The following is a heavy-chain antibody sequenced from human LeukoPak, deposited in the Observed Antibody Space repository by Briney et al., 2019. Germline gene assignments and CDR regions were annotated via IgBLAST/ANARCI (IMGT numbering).Heavy chain of an antibody. CDR2: ISSSSSYI. CDR3: ARDHAGRDIVVVPAAAPGDY. CDR1: GFTFSSYS. Sequence: PGGSLRLSCAASGFTFSSYSMNWVRQAPGKGLEWVSSISSSSSYIYYADSVKGRFTISRDNAKNSLYLQMNSLRAEDTAVYYCARDHAGRDIVVVPAAAPGDYWGQGTLVTVSS. J-gene: IGHJ4*02. V-gene: IGHV3-21*01. D-gene: IGHD2-2*01.